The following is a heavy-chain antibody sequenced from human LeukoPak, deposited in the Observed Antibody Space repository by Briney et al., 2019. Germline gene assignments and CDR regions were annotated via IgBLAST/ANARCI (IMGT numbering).Heavy chain of an antibody. CDR1: GFTLSDYY. D-gene: IGHD1-26*01. V-gene: IGHV3-11*01. CDR3: ARDVSSVGALDY. J-gene: IGHJ4*02. Sequence: PGGSLRLSCAASGFTLSDYYMSWIRQPPGKGLEWVSYITSSGSTIYHADPVKGRFTISRDNAKNSLYLQMDSLRAEDTAVYYCARDVSSVGALDYWGQGTLVTVSS. CDR2: ITSSGSTI.